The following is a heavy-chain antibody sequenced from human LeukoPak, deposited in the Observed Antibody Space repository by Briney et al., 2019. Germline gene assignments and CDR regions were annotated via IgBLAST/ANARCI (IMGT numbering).Heavy chain of an antibody. CDR2: ISSSSSYI. Sequence: GGSLRLSCAASGFTFSSYSVNWVRQAPGKGLEWVSSISSSSSYIYYADSVKGRFTISRDNAKNSLYLQMNSLRAEDTAVYYCARAQDYDFWSGYLHYMDVWGKGTTVTVSS. CDR3: ARAQDYDFWSGYLHYMDV. V-gene: IGHV3-21*01. CDR1: GFTFSSYS. J-gene: IGHJ6*03. D-gene: IGHD3-3*01.